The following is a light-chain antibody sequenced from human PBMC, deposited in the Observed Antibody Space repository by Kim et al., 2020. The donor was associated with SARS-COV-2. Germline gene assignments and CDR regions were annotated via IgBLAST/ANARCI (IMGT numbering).Light chain of an antibody. J-gene: IGLJ2*01. CDR1: NIGGKS. Sequence: GKTARITCGGKNIGGKSVHWYQPKPGQAPILVIYYDSDRPSGIPERISGANSGNTATLTVSRVEAGDEADYYCHVWDTRSDQGIFGGGTQLTVL. V-gene: IGLV3-21*04. CDR2: YDS. CDR3: HVWDTRSDQGI.